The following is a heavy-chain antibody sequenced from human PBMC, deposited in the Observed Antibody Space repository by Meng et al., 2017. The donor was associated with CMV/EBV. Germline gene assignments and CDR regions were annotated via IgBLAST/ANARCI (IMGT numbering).Heavy chain of an antibody. D-gene: IGHD5-24*01. CDR1: GYTFTSYG. J-gene: IGHJ6*02. Sequence: ASVKVSCKASGYTFTSYGISWVRQAPGQGLEWMGWISAYNGNTNYAQKLQGRVTMTTGTSTSTAYLELRSLSSDDTAVYYCAKARLGVEIGAHPSYYYYGMDVWGQGTTVTVSS. CDR3: AKARLGVEIGAHPSYYYYGMDV. CDR2: ISAYNGNT. V-gene: IGHV1-18*01.